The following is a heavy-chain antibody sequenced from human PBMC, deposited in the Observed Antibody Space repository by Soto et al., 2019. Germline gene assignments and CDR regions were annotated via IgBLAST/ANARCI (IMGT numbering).Heavy chain of an antibody. J-gene: IGHJ6*03. CDR2: ISGSGGST. CDR1: GFTFSSYA. V-gene: IGHV3-23*01. D-gene: IGHD4-17*01. Sequence: GESLKISCAASGFTFSSYAMSWVRQAPGKGLEWVSAISGSGGSTYYADSVKGRFTISRDNSKNTLYLQMNSLRAEDTAVYYCAKVPMTNYYYYYMDVWGKGTTVTVSS. CDR3: AKVPMTNYYYYYMDV.